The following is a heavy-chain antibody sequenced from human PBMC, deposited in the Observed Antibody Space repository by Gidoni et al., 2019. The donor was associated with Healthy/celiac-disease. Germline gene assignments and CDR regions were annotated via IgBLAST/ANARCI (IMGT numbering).Heavy chain of an antibody. Sequence: GVSYISSSSSYTNYADSVKGRFTISRDNAKNSLYLQMNSLRAEDTAVYYCARWGSDIAAAMYYFDYWGQGTLVTVSS. CDR3: ARWGSDIAAAMYYFDY. D-gene: IGHD6-13*01. V-gene: IGHV3-11*06. CDR2: ISSSSSYT. J-gene: IGHJ4*02.